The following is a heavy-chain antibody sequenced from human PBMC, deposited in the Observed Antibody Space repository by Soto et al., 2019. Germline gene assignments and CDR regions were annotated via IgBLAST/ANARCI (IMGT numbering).Heavy chain of an antibody. CDR3: ARATVTTGRIGDFDM. V-gene: IGHV3-21*01. CDR2: ITSSSSYI. CDR1: GFTFSSYS. Sequence: EVQLVESGGGLVKPGGSLRLSCAASGFTFSSYSMNWVRQAPGKGLEWVSSITSSSSYINYAYSVKGRFTISRDNAKNSLYLQTNSLRAEDTAVYYCARATVTTGRIGDFDMWGQGTMVTVSS. D-gene: IGHD4-17*01. J-gene: IGHJ3*02.